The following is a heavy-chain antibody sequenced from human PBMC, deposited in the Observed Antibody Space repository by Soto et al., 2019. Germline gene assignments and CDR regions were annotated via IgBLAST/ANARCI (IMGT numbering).Heavy chain of an antibody. CDR1: GFTVSSNY. J-gene: IGHJ6*02. CDR2: IYSGGST. V-gene: IGHV3-66*01. D-gene: IGHD3-10*01. CDR3: ARDRFPYGMDV. Sequence: EVQVAESGGGLVQPGGSLRLSCAASGFTVSSNYMSWVRQAPGKGLEWVSFIYSGGSTYYADSVKGRFTISRDKSKNTLYLQMTSLRADDTAMYYCARDRFPYGMDVWGQGTTVTVSS.